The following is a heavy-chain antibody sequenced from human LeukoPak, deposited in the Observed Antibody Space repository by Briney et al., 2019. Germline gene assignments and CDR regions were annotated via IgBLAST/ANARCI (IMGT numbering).Heavy chain of an antibody. CDR3: ARDKAVAAPSYFDY. CDR1: GYTFTSYG. J-gene: IGHJ4*02. CDR2: ISAYNGNT. D-gene: IGHD6-19*01. V-gene: IGHV1-18*01. Sequence: ASVKVPCKASGYTFTSYGISWVRQAPGQGLEWMGWISAYNGNTNYAQKLQGRVTMTTDTSTSTAYMELRSLRSDDTAVYYCARDKAVAAPSYFDYWGQGTLVTVSS.